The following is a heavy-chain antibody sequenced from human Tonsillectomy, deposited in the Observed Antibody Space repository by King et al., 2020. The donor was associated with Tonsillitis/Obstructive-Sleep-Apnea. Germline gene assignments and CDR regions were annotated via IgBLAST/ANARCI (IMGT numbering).Heavy chain of an antibody. D-gene: IGHD6-13*01. Sequence: VQLVESGGGLVQPGRSLRLSCAASGFTFDDYAMHWVRQAPGKGLEWVSGISWNSGSIGYADSVKGRFTISRDNAKNSLYLQMNSLRAEDTALYYCAKDAEPVAAAFDYWARGTLV. CDR3: AKDAEPVAAAFDY. J-gene: IGHJ4*02. V-gene: IGHV3-9*01. CDR2: ISWNSGSI. CDR1: GFTFDDYA.